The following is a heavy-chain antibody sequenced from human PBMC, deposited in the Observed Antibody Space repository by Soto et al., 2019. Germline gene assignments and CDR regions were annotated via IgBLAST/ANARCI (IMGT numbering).Heavy chain of an antibody. Sequence: QVQLVQSGAEVKKPGASVKVSCKASGYTFTDYYLHWVRQAPGQGLAWMGMINPSGGSTDYAQKFRGRVTMTRDTSTGTVYMELSSLRSEDTAVYSCARPPFPGCINAVCYPFDYWGQGPLVTVSS. D-gene: IGHD2-8*01. V-gene: IGHV1-46*01. J-gene: IGHJ4*02. CDR1: GYTFTDYY. CDR3: ARPPFPGCINAVCYPFDY. CDR2: INPSGGST.